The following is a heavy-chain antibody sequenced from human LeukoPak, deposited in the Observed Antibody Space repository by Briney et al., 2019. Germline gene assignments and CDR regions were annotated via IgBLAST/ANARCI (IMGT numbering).Heavy chain of an antibody. J-gene: IGHJ4*02. D-gene: IGHD5-18*01. Sequence: SETLSLTCAVYGGSLSDYYWSWIRQSRGKGLEGIGEVSHRGRTYYNLSLKSRGTISIDTSKNQFSLKLGSVTAADTAVYYCARQFRGFSYGYGYWGQGTLVTVSS. CDR3: ARQFRGFSYGYGY. CDR1: GGSLSDYY. CDR2: VSHRGRT. V-gene: IGHV4-34*01.